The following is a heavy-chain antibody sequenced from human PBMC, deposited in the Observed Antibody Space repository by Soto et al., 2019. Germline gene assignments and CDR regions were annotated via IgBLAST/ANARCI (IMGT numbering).Heavy chain of an antibody. D-gene: IGHD1-7*01. CDR2: SRDKGNSYRT. J-gene: IGHJ4*02. CDR3: ASSMPGTTSFDY. V-gene: IGHV3-72*01. Sequence: EVQLVEAGGDLVQPGGSLRLSCAASGFTFSDHYIDWVRQAPGKGLEWVGRSRDKGNSYRTDYGASVKGRFTISRDASKNSLYLQMNSLKTEDTALYYCASSMPGTTSFDYWRQGTLVTVSS. CDR1: GFTFSDHY.